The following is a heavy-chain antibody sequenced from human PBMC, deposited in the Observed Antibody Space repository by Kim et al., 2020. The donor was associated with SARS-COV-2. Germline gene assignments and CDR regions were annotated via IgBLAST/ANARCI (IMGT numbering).Heavy chain of an antibody. CDR3: EKPIAAAGTVPDY. V-gene: IGHV3-30*02. Sequence: SVQGRLRTARDNAKNPLYLQMNSLRAEDTAVYYCEKPIAAAGTVPDYWGQGTLVTVSS. J-gene: IGHJ4*02. D-gene: IGHD6-13*01.